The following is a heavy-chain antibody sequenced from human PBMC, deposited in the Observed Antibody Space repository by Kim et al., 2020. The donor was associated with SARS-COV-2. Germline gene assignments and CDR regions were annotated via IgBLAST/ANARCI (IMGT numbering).Heavy chain of an antibody. CDR1: GGTFSSYA. CDR2: IIPILGIA. Sequence: SVKVSCKASGGTFSSYAISWVRQAPGQGLEWMGRIIPILGIANYAQKFQGRVTITADKSTSTAYMELSSLRSEDTAVYYCARSLCSGGSCYSHNWFDPWGQGTLVTVSS. CDR3: ARSLCSGGSCYSHNWFDP. J-gene: IGHJ5*02. D-gene: IGHD2-15*01. V-gene: IGHV1-69*04.